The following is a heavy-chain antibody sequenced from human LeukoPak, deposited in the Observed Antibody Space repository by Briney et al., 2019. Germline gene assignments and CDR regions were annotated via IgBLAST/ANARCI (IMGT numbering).Heavy chain of an antibody. CDR1: GGSISSGGYS. Sequence: PSETLSLTCAVSGGSISSGGYSWSWIRQPPGKGLEWIGYIYHSGSTYYNPSLKSRVTISVDTSKNQFSLKLSSVTAADTAVYYCARATVDTVDYWGQGTLVTVSS. V-gene: IGHV4-30-2*01. J-gene: IGHJ4*02. D-gene: IGHD5-18*01. CDR2: IYHSGST. CDR3: ARATVDTVDY.